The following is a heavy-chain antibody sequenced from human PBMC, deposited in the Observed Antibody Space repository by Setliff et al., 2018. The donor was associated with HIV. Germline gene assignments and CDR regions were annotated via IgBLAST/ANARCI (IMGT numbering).Heavy chain of an antibody. J-gene: IGHJ3*02. D-gene: IGHD2-15*01. CDR1: GGSVSTSSYS. V-gene: IGHV4-39*01. CDR3: GRVAGYCAPSRCYGYNAFDI. CDR2: IYHTGRT. Sequence: SETLSLICTVSGGSVSTSSYSWGWIRQPPEKGLEWIGTIYHTGRTYYNSSLNSRVTIAVDTSKDQFSLNLSTVTAADTAVYYCGRVAGYCAPSRCYGYNAFDIWGPGTMVTVSS.